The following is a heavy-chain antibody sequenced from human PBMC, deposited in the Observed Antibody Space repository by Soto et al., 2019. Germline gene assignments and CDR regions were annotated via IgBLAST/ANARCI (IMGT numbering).Heavy chain of an antibody. D-gene: IGHD4-17*01. Sequence: PGGSLRLSCAASGFTFSDSAMHWVRQASGKGLEWLGRIRNKANNYATGYAASVKGRFTISRDESRNTAYLQMNSLKTEDTAIYYCTRVSVTPFDYWGQGTLVTVAS. J-gene: IGHJ4*02. CDR2: IRNKANNYAT. V-gene: IGHV3-73*01. CDR1: GFTFSDSA. CDR3: TRVSVTPFDY.